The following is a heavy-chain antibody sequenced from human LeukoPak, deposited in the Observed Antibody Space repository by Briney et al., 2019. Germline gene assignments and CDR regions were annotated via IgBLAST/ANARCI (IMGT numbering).Heavy chain of an antibody. V-gene: IGHV4-59*01. Sequence: NTSETLSLTCTVSGGSISSYYWSWIRQPPGKGLEWIGYIYYSGSTNYNPSLKSRVTISVDTSKNQFSLKLSSVTAADTAVYNCARETIGYFDYWGQGTLVTVSS. D-gene: IGHD1-7*01. CDR2: IYYSGST. J-gene: IGHJ4*02. CDR1: GGSISSYY. CDR3: ARETIGYFDY.